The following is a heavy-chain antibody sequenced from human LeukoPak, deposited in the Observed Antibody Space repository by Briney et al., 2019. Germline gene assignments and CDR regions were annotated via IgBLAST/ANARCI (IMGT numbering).Heavy chain of an antibody. V-gene: IGHV3-9*03. CDR3: AKDSTIGAFDI. J-gene: IGHJ3*02. D-gene: IGHD2-15*01. CDR1: GFTFDDYA. Sequence: PGGSLRLSCVASGFTFDDYAMHWVRQAPGKGLEWVSGISWNSGSIGYADSVKGRFTISRDNAKNSLYLQMNSLRAEDMALYYCAKDSTIGAFDIWGQGTMVTVSS. CDR2: ISWNSGSI.